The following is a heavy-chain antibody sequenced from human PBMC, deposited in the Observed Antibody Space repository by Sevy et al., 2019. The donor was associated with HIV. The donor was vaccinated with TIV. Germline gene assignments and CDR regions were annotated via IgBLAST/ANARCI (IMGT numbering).Heavy chain of an antibody. V-gene: IGHV3-15*01. CDR3: TTDLYYDFWSGSGNWFDP. D-gene: IGHD3-3*01. J-gene: IGHJ5*02. CDR2: IKSKTDGGTT. Sequence: GGSLRLSCAASGFTFSNAWMSWVRQAPGKGLEWVGRIKSKTDGGTTDYAAPGKGRFTISRDDSKNTLYLQMNSLKTEDTAVYYCTTDLYYDFWSGSGNWFDPWGQGTLVTVSS. CDR1: GFTFSNAW.